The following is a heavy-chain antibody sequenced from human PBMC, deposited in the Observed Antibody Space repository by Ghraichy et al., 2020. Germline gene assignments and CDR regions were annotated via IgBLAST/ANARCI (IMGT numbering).Heavy chain of an antibody. CDR3: ATASRKGGSYFHGPATRRLDY. Sequence: ASVKVSCKVSGYTLTELSMHWVRQAPGKGLEWMGGFDPEDGETIYAQKFQGRVTMTEDTSTDTAYMELSSLRSEDTAVYYCATASRKGGSYFHGPATRRLDYWGQGTLVTVSS. CDR1: GYTLTELS. CDR2: FDPEDGET. D-gene: IGHD1-26*01. J-gene: IGHJ4*02. V-gene: IGHV1-24*01.